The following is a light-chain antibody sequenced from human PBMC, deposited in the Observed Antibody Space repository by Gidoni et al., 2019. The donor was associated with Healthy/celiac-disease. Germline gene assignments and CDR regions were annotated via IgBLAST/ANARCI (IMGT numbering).Light chain of an antibody. Sequence: DLQMIQSPSTLSASVGDRVTITCRASQSISSWLTWYQQKPGKAPKLLIYDASSLESGVPSRFSGSGSGTEFTLTISSLQPDDFATYYCQQYNSYPWTFXQXTKVEIK. J-gene: IGKJ1*01. CDR3: QQYNSYPWT. CDR1: QSISSW. V-gene: IGKV1-5*01. CDR2: DAS.